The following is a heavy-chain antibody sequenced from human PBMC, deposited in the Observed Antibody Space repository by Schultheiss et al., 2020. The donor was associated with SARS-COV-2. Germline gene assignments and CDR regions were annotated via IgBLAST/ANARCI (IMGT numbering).Heavy chain of an antibody. D-gene: IGHD2/OR15-2a*01. V-gene: IGHV3-15*01. CDR1: GFTFSNAW. CDR3: AKEDEYPGDY. Sequence: GGSLRLSCAASGFTFSNAWMSWVRQAPGKGLEWVGRIKSKTDGGTTDYAAPVKGRFTISRDNSKNTLYLQMNSLRAEDTAVYYCAKEDEYPGDYWGQGTLVTFSS. CDR2: IKSKTDGGTT. J-gene: IGHJ4*02.